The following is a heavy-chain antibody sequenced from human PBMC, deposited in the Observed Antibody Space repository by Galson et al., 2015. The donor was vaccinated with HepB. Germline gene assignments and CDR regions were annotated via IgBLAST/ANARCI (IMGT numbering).Heavy chain of an antibody. CDR2: ISAYNGNT. V-gene: IGHV1-18*04. CDR1: GYTFTSYG. D-gene: IGHD3-10*01. Sequence: SVKVSCKASGYTFTSYGISWVRQAPGQGLEWMGWISAYNGNTNYALKLQGRVTMTTDTSTSTAYMELRSLRSDDTAVYYCARDDGIWFGELSYPLFDYWGQGTLVTVSS. CDR3: ARDDGIWFGELSYPLFDY. J-gene: IGHJ4*02.